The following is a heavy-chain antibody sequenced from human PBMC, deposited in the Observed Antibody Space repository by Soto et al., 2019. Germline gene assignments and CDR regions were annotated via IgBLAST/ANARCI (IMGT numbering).Heavy chain of an antibody. J-gene: IGHJ6*01. CDR2: IIPIFGTA. CDR3: ARDDCSSTSCRESDYYGMGV. V-gene: IGHV1-69*06. CDR1: GGTFSSYA. Sequence: SVKVSCKASGGTFSSYAISWVRQAPGQGLEWMGGIIPIFGTANYAQKFQGRVTITADKSTSTAYMELSSLRSEDTAVYYCARDDCSSTSCRESDYYGMGVWGKGTTVTVSS. D-gene: IGHD2-2*01.